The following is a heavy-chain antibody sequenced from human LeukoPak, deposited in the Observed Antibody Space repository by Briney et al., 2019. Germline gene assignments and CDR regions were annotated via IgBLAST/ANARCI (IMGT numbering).Heavy chain of an antibody. CDR3: ASHTAPADGMDV. CDR1: GFTFSSYA. Sequence: GGSLRLSCAASGFTFSSYAMSWVRQAPGKGLEWVSSISSSSSYIYYADSVKGRFTISRDNAKNSLYLQMNSLRAEDTAVYYCASHTAPADGMDVWGQGTTVTVSS. D-gene: IGHD5-18*01. J-gene: IGHJ6*02. CDR2: ISSSSSYI. V-gene: IGHV3-21*01.